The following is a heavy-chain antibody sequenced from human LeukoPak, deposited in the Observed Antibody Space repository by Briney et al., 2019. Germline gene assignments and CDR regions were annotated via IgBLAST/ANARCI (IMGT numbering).Heavy chain of an antibody. V-gene: IGHV3-23*01. CDR3: AKDRSSGWHYFDY. J-gene: IGHJ4*02. CDR2: IGDSGVNT. Sequence: GGSLRLSCAASGFTFSSYAMSWVRQAPGKWLDWVSVIGDSGVNTDYADSVKGRFTISRDNSKNTLYLQMNSLRAGDTAVYYCAKDRSSGWHYFDYWGQGTLVTVSS. D-gene: IGHD6-19*01. CDR1: GFTFSSYA.